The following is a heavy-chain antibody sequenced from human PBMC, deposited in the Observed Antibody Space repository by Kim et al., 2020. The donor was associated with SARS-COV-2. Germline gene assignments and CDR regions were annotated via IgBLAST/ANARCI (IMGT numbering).Heavy chain of an antibody. CDR1: GGSISGYH. J-gene: IGHJ4*02. Sequence: SETLSLTCTVSGGSISGYHWSWIRQSPGRGLEWIGYIYYSGNTNYRPFLKSRVTISIDTSKNQFSLKLRSVTAADTAVYYCARGTYDYVWGSYRFVYWGQGTLVTVSS. D-gene: IGHD3-16*02. CDR3: ARGTYDYVWGSYRFVY. CDR2: IYYSGNT. V-gene: IGHV4-59*01.